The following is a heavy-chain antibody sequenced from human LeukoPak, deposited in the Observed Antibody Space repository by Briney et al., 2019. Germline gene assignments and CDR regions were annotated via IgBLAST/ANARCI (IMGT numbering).Heavy chain of an antibody. V-gene: IGHV1-18*01. D-gene: IGHD3-22*01. Sequence: ASVKVSCKASGYTFTSYGISWVRQAPGQGLEWMGWISAYNGNTNYAQKLQGRVTMTTDTSTSTAYMELRSLRSDDTAVYYCARDPSGYDSSGYYGGYNWFDPWGQGTLVTVSS. CDR1: GYTFTSYG. J-gene: IGHJ5*02. CDR3: ARDPSGYDSSGYYGGYNWFDP. CDR2: ISAYNGNT.